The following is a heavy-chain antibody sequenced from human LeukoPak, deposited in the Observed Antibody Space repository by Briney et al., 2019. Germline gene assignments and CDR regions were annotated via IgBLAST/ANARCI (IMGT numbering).Heavy chain of an antibody. CDR1: GGSFSGCY. D-gene: IGHD6-13*01. CDR2: INHSGST. CDR3: ARGRIPDDY. J-gene: IGHJ4*02. Sequence: PSETLSLTCAVYGGSFSGCYWSWIRQPPGKGLEWIGEINHSGSTNYNPSLKSRVTISVDTSKNQFSLKLSSVTAADTAVYYCARGRIPDDYWGQGTLVTVSS. V-gene: IGHV4-34*01.